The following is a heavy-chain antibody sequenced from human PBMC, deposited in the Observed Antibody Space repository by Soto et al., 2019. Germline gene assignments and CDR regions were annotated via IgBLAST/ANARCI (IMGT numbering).Heavy chain of an antibody. CDR1: GGSFSGYY. D-gene: IGHD3-10*01. V-gene: IGHV4-39*01. CDR2: IYYSGST. Sequence: SETLSLTCAVYGGSFSGYYWGWIRQPSGKGLEWIGSIYYSGSTYYNPSLKSRVTISVDTSKNQISLKLSSVTAADTAVYYCARFPYYYGSGSYSLHYFDYWGQGTLVTAPQ. CDR3: ARFPYYYGSGSYSLHYFDY. J-gene: IGHJ4*02.